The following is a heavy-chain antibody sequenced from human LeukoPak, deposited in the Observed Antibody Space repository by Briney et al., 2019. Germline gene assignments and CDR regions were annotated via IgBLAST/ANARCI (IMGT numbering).Heavy chain of an antibody. V-gene: IGHV3-7*01. CDR1: GFTFSRYW. J-gene: IGHJ4*02. CDR3: ARLKLLWSNYFDY. Sequence: GGSLRLSCAASGFTFSRYWMSWVRQAPGKGPEWVANIKQDGSEKYYVDSVKGRFTISRDNAKNSLYLQMNSLRAEDTAVYYCARLKLLWSNYFDYWGQGTLVTVSS. D-gene: IGHD2-2*01. CDR2: IKQDGSEK.